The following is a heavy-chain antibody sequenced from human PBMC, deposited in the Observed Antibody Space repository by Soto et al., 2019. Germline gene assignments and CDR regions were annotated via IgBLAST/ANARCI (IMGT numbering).Heavy chain of an antibody. J-gene: IGHJ5*02. D-gene: IGHD3-10*01. CDR1: GGSISSYY. Sequence: SSETLSLTCTVSGGSISSYYWIWIRQPPGKGLEWIGYIYYSGSTNYNPSLKSRVTISVDTSKNQFSLKLSSVTAADTAVYYCARTSGEFGVRDTDWFDPWGQGTLVTVSS. CDR3: ARTSGEFGVRDTDWFDP. CDR2: IYYSGST. V-gene: IGHV4-59*01.